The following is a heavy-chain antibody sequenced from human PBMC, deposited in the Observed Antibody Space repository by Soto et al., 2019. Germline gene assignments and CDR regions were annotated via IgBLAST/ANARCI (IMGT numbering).Heavy chain of an antibody. D-gene: IGHD5-18*01. CDR3: ARDRHSYGFVYYGMDV. CDR2: INHSGST. J-gene: IGHJ6*02. V-gene: IGHV4-34*01. Sequence: SETLSLTCAVYGGSFSGYYWSWIRQPPGKGLEWIGEINHSGSTNYNPSLKSRVTISVDTSKNQFSLKLSSVTAADTAVYYCARDRHSYGFVYYGMDVWGQGTTVTVS. CDR1: GGSFSGYY.